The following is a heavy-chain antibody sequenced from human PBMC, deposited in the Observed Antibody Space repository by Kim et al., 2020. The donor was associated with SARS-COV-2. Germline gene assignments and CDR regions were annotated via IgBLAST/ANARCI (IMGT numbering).Heavy chain of an antibody. CDR3: AKAPIAPAVESGSY. V-gene: IGHV3-30*18. Sequence: GGSLRLSCAASGFTFSSYGMHWVRQAPGKGLEWVAVVSYDGSNKYYADSVKGRFTISRDNSKNKLYLQMNSLRAEDTAVYYCAKAPIAPAVESGSYWGQGTLVTVSS. J-gene: IGHJ4*02. CDR2: VSYDGSNK. D-gene: IGHD6-13*01. CDR1: GFTFSSYG.